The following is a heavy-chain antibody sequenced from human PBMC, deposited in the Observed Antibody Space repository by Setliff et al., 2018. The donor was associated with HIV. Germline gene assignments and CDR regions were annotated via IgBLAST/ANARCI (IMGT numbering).Heavy chain of an antibody. CDR2: IRSQSSSYAT. CDR3: AKDSSSSDEMWFDY. D-gene: IGHD6-6*01. J-gene: IGHJ4*02. CDR1: GFSFSDFD. V-gene: IGHV3-73*01. Sequence: GGSLRLSCAASGFSFSDFDIHWVRQAPGKGLEWVGRIRSQSSSYATTYIAPVTGRFTISRDDSNNTLYLQINSLRVEDTAVYYCAKDSSSSDEMWFDYWGQGTLVTVSS.